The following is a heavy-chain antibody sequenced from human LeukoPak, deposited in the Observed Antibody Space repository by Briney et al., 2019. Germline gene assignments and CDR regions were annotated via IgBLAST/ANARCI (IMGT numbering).Heavy chain of an antibody. CDR3: ARDRVIVVVPKDY. J-gene: IGHJ4*02. CDR2: ISYDGSNK. V-gene: IGHV3-30-3*01. CDR1: GFTFSSYA. D-gene: IGHD3-22*01. Sequence: GRSLRLSCAASGFTFSSYAMHWVRQAPGKGLEWVAVISYDGSNKYYADSVNGRFTISRDNSKTTLYLQMNSLRAEDTAVYYCARDRVIVVVPKDYWGQGTLVTVSS.